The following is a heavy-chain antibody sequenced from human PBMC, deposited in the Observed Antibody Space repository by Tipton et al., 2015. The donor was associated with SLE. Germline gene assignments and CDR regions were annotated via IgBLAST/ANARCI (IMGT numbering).Heavy chain of an antibody. J-gene: IGHJ4*02. CDR3: AKDRGFD. V-gene: IGHV3-7*01. CDR1: RFTFSSYW. D-gene: IGHD3-10*01. CDR2: IKQDGSEK. Sequence: SLRLSCAASRFTFSSYWMSWVRQAPGKGLEWVANIKQDGSEKYYVDSVKGRFTISRDNAKNSLYLQMNSLRAEDTAVYYCAKDRGFDWGQGTLVTVSS.